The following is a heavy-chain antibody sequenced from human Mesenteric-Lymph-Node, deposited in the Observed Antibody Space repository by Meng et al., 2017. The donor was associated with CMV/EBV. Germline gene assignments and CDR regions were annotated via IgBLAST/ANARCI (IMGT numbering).Heavy chain of an antibody. CDR2: IYHSGST. V-gene: IGHV4-39*07. CDR3: AIGGNGLDY. Sequence: GSLRLSCTVSGGSINSGDSHWGWIRQSPGKGLEWIGEIYHSGSTNYNPSLKSRVTISVDTSKNQFSLKLSSVTAADTAVYYCAIGGNGLDYWGQGTLVTVSS. J-gene: IGHJ4*02. D-gene: IGHD3-16*01. CDR1: GGSINSGDSH.